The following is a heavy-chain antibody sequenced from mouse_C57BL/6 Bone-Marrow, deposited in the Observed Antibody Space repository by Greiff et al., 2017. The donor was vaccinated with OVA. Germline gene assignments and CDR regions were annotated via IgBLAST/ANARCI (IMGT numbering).Heavy chain of an antibody. V-gene: IGHV7-4*01. J-gene: IGHJ4*01. CDR1: GFTFTDYY. D-gene: IGHD1-1*02. CDR2: IRNKANGYTT. CDR3: VKGDYHGERAMDY. Sequence: EVKLMESGGGLVQPGASLRLSCAASGFTFTDYYMSWVRQPPGKAPEWLALIRNKANGYTTEYTASVKGRFTISRDNSQSILYIQMITLRAEDSATYYCVKGDYHGERAMDYWGQGTSVTVSS.